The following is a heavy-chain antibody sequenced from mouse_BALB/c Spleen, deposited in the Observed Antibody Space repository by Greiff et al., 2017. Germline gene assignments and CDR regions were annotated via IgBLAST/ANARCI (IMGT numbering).Heavy chain of an antibody. CDR1: GFTFSSYA. D-gene: IGHD2-4*01. V-gene: IGHV5-6-5*01. Sequence: EVQLVESGGGLVKPGGSLKLSCAASGFTFSSYAMSWVRQTPEKRLEWVASISSGGSTYYPDSVKGRFTISRDNARNILYLQMSSLRSEDTAMYYCARKMITTFYAMDYWGQGTSVTVSS. J-gene: IGHJ4*01. CDR2: ISSGGST. CDR3: ARKMITTFYAMDY.